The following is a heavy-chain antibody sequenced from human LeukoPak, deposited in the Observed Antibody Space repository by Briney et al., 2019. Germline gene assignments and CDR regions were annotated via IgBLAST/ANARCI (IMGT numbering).Heavy chain of an antibody. CDR3: VRDQPLAALDY. J-gene: IGHJ4*02. V-gene: IGHV3-7*01. CDR2: IKQDGSDK. CDR1: GFTFSSHW. Sequence: GGSLRLSCAASGFTFSSHWMSWVRQAPGKGLEWVANIKQDGSDKYYMDPVKGRFTISRDNAKNSLYLQMNSLRADDTAVYYCVRDQPLAALDYWGQGTLVTVSS. D-gene: IGHD6-13*01.